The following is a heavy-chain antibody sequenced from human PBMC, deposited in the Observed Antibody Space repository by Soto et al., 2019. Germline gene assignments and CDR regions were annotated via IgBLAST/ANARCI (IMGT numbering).Heavy chain of an antibody. CDR2: LSYDGSNR. D-gene: IGHD3-22*01. CDR3: VRNYYDRSVHSQGDWFDP. V-gene: IGHV3-30-3*01. Sequence: QVQLVESGGGVVQPGGSLRLSCAASGFTFSTYAMHWVRQAPAKGLEWVAVLSYDGSNRYYADSVKGRFTISRDNSKNTMFLQMNSLRAEDTAVYHCVRNYYDRSVHSQGDWFDPWGQGTLVTVSS. CDR1: GFTFSTYA. J-gene: IGHJ5*02.